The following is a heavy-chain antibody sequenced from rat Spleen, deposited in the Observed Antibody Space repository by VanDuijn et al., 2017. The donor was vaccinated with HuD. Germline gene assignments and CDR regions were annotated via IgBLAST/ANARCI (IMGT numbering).Heavy chain of an antibody. J-gene: IGHJ3*01. Sequence: EVQLVESGGGLVQPGSPLKLSCAASGFTFSSNWLNWIRQAPGKGLEWVATITYDGSSTYYRDSVKGRFTISRDNANSTLYLQMDSLRSEDTATYYCARPSYGYPFAYWGQGTLVTVSS. D-gene: IGHD1-7*01. CDR2: ITYDGSST. V-gene: IGHV5-29*01. CDR3: ARPSYGYPFAY. CDR1: GFTFSSNW.